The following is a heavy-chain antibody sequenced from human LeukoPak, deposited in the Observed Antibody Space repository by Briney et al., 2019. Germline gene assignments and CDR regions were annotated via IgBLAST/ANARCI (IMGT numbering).Heavy chain of an antibody. D-gene: IGHD2-15*01. Sequence: ASVKLSCKASGYTFTSYGISWVRQAPGQGLEWMGWISAYNGNTNYAQKLQGRVTMTTDTSTSTTYMELRSLRSDDTAVYYCARPHLGYCSGGTCYGAWFDPWGQGTLVTVSS. V-gene: IGHV1-18*01. J-gene: IGHJ5*02. CDR2: ISAYNGNT. CDR1: GYTFTSYG. CDR3: ARPHLGYCSGGTCYGAWFDP.